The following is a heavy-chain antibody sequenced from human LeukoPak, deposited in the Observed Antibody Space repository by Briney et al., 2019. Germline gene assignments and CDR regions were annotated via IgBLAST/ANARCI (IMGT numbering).Heavy chain of an antibody. D-gene: IGHD3-9*01. V-gene: IGHV4-4*07. Sequence: SETLSLTCSLSGGSISNYYGSWIRQPAGNGLEWIGRVYTSGITIYNPALKSRITMSVDTSKNQFSLKLTSVTAADTAVYYCARHNGFDRGYYYYMDVWGKGTTVTVSS. CDR1: GGSISNYY. CDR2: VYTSGIT. J-gene: IGHJ6*03. CDR3: ARHNGFDRGYYYYMDV.